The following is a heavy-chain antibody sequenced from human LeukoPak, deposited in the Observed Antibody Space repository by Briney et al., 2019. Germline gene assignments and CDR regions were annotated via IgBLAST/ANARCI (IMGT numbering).Heavy chain of an antibody. V-gene: IGHV1-69*04. J-gene: IGHJ3*02. CDR3: TRGLTFAPRVATTQREGFDAFDI. D-gene: IGHD5-12*01. Sequence: SVKVSCKASGGTFSSYAISWVRQAPGRGLEWMGRIIPILGIANYAQKFQGRVTITADKSTSTAYMELSSLRSEDTAVYYCTRGLTFAPRVATTQREGFDAFDIWGQRTLVTVSS. CDR2: IIPILGIA. CDR1: GGTFSSYA.